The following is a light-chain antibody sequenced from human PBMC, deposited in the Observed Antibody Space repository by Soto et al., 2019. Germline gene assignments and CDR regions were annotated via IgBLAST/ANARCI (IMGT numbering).Light chain of an antibody. CDR2: DNN. Sequence: VVTQPPSVSAAPGQKVTISCSGSSSNIGNNYVSWYQQLPGTAPKLLIYDNNKRPSGIPDRFSGSKSGTSATLGITGLQTGDEADYYCGTWDSSLSAYVFGTGTKVTVL. CDR1: SSNIGNNY. V-gene: IGLV1-51*01. J-gene: IGLJ1*01. CDR3: GTWDSSLSAYV.